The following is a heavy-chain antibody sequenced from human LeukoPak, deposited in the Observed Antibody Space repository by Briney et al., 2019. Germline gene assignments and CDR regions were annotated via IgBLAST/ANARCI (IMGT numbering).Heavy chain of an antibody. Sequence: SETLSLTCTVSGDSISRGGYYWSWIRQHPGKGLEWIGYIYYSGSTYYNPSLKSRVTISVDTSKNQFSLKLSSVTAADTAVYYCARGPWYYFDYWGQGTLVTVSS. CDR1: GDSISRGGYY. CDR3: ARGPWYYFDY. CDR2: IYYSGST. V-gene: IGHV4-31*03. J-gene: IGHJ4*02.